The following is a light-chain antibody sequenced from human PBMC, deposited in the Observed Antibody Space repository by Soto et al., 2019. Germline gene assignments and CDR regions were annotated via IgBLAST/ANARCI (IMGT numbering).Light chain of an antibody. CDR2: EVS. V-gene: IGLV2-8*01. J-gene: IGLJ3*02. CDR1: SSDVGGYNY. CDR3: SSYAGRLGV. Sequence: QSALTQPPSASGSPGQSVTISCTGTSSDVGGYNYVSWYQQHPGKATKLMIYEVSKRPSGVPDRFSGSKSGNTASLTVSGLQDEDEADYYCSSYAGRLGVFGGGTKLTVL.